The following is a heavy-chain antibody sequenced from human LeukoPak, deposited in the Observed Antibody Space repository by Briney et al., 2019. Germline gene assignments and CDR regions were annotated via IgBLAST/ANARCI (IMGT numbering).Heavy chain of an antibody. V-gene: IGHV1-3*03. Sequence: ASVKVSCKASGYTFTSYAMHWVRQAPGQRLEWMGWINAGNGNTKYSQEFQGRVTITRDTSASTAYMELSSLRSEDMAVYYCARSSYDFWSGYYSNWGQGTLVTVSS. CDR2: INAGNGNT. D-gene: IGHD3-3*01. CDR1: GYTFTSYA. J-gene: IGHJ4*02. CDR3: ARSSYDFWSGYYSN.